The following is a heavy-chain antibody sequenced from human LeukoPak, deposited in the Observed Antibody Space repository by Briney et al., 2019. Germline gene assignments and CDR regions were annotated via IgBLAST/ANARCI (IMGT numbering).Heavy chain of an antibody. CDR2: VYTGGST. Sequence: GSLRLSCAASGFTVSSNYMTWVRQAPGKGLEWVSVVYTGGSTYSADSVKGRFTISRDNSKNTLYLQMNSLRAEDTAVYYCARGLAAAGLYFDYWGQGTLVTVSS. V-gene: IGHV3-53*01. CDR3: ARGLAAAGLYFDY. D-gene: IGHD6-13*01. CDR1: GFTVSSNY. J-gene: IGHJ4*02.